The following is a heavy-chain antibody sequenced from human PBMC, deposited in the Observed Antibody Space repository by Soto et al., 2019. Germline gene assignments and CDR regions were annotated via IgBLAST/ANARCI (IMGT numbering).Heavy chain of an antibody. D-gene: IGHD3-16*01. CDR1: GGSFSGYY. Sequence: SETMSLTCAVYGGSFSGYYWSWIRQPPGKGLEWIGDINHSETTNYNPSLKSRVTMSVDTSNNQFSLKMSFVTAADTAVYYCARGRGFGDYYYMDVWVKGTTVTVSS. V-gene: IGHV4-34*01. J-gene: IGHJ6*03. CDR2: INHSETT. CDR3: ARGRGFGDYYYMDV.